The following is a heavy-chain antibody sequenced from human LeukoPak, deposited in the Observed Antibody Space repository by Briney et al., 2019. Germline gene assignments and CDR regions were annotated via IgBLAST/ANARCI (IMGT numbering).Heavy chain of an antibody. J-gene: IGHJ4*02. D-gene: IGHD6-19*01. Sequence: ASVKVSCKASGYTFTSYGISWVRQAPGQGLEWMGWISAYNGNTNYAQKLQGRVTMTTDTSTSTAYMELRSLRSDDTAVYYCARAGVLDSSGWYSVYWGQGTLVTVSS. CDR2: ISAYNGNT. CDR1: GYTFTSYG. CDR3: ARAGVLDSSGWYSVY. V-gene: IGHV1-18*01.